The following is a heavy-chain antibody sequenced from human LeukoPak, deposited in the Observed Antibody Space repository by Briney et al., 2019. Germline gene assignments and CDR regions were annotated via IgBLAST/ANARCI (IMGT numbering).Heavy chain of an antibody. J-gene: IGHJ6*03. V-gene: IGHV4-39*07. Sequence: SETLSLTCTVSGGSISSTTDSWGWIRQPPGKGLEWIGSIYDSGRSYYKVSLKSRVTMSVDTSKNQFSLRLSSVTAADTAVYYCARAPVSTAYLHYYSMDVWGKGTTVTVSS. CDR2: IYDSGRS. CDR3: ARAPVSTAYLHYYSMDV. D-gene: IGHD3-16*01. CDR1: GGSISSTTDS.